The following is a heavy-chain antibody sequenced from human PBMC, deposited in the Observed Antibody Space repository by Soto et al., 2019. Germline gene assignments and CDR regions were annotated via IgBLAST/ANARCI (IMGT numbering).Heavy chain of an antibody. V-gene: IGHV3-48*02. CDR2: ISISSRTI. CDR1: GFTFRSYS. Sequence: GGSLRLSCAASGFTFRSYSMNWVRQPPGKGLEWVSYISISSRTIYYADSVKGRFTISRDDAKNSLYLQMNSLRDEDTSVYYCARDNGIAGSFDPWGQGSLVTVSS. J-gene: IGHJ5*02. CDR3: ARDNGIAGSFDP. D-gene: IGHD6-13*01.